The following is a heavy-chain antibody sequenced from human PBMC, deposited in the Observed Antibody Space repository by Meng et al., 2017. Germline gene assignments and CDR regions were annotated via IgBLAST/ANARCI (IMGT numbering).Heavy chain of an antibody. D-gene: IGHD3-22*01. J-gene: IGHJ1*01. CDR3: AHSLKIRNYYDSSATFQH. CDR2: IYWDDDK. CDR1: GFSLSTSGVG. Sequence: SGPTLVKPTQTLTLTCTFSGFSLSTSGVGVGWIRQPPGKALEWLALIYWDDDKRYSPSLKSRLTITKDTSKNQVVLTMTNMDPVDTATYYCAHSLKIRNYYDSSATFQHWGHGTRVTVSS. V-gene: IGHV2-5*02.